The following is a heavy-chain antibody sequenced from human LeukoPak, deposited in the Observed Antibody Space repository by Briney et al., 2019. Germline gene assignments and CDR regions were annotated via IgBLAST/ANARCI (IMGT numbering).Heavy chain of an antibody. CDR2: ISWDGGST. V-gene: IGHV3-43D*03. CDR3: AKDKAAAGYRGSYFDY. J-gene: IGHJ4*02. CDR1: GFTFDDYA. Sequence: GGSLRLSCAASGFTFDDYAMRWVRQAPGKGLEWVSLISWDGGSTYYADSVKGRFTISRDNSKNSLYLQMNSLRAEDTALYYCAKDKAAAGYRGSYFDYWGQGTLVTVSS. D-gene: IGHD6-13*01.